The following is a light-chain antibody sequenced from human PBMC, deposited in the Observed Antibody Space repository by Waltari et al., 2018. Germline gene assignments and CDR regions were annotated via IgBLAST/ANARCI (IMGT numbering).Light chain of an antibody. CDR3: CSFSGANNLL. Sequence: QSALTQPPSASGSPGQSVTFPCTVTALDIGGFHFVSWYQQQPDKAPRLIIYDVSKRPSGVADRFSGSKSGNTASLTVSGLQAEDEADYFCCSFSGANNLLFGGGTRLTV. J-gene: IGLJ2*01. CDR1: ALDIGGFHF. V-gene: IGLV2-8*01. CDR2: DVS.